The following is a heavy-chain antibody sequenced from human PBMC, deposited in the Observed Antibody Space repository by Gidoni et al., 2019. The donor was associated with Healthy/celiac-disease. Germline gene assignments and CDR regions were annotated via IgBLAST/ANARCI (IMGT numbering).Heavy chain of an antibody. J-gene: IGHJ4*02. CDR3: AREDSSGWYSVDY. CDR1: GFTFTNYG. Sequence: QVQLVESGGGVVQPGRSLRLSCAASGFTFTNYGMHWVRQAPGKGLEWVAVIWYDGSNKYYADSVKGRFTISRDNSKNTLYLQMNSLRAEDTAVYYCAREDSSGWYSVDYWGQGTLVTVSS. CDR2: IWYDGSNK. V-gene: IGHV3-33*01. D-gene: IGHD6-19*01.